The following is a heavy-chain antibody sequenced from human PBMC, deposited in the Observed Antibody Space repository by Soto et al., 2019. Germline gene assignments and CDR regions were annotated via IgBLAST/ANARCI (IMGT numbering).Heavy chain of an antibody. D-gene: IGHD4-17*01. V-gene: IGHV4-4*02. CDR2: IYHSGST. CDR3: ARLLTTVTTDFDY. J-gene: IGHJ4*02. Sequence: PSETLSLTCAVSGGSISSSNWWSWVRQPPGKGLEWIGEIYHSGSTNYNPSLKSRVTISVDKSKNQFSLKLGSVTAADTAVYYCARLLTTVTTDFDYWGQGTLVTVSS. CDR1: GGSISSSNW.